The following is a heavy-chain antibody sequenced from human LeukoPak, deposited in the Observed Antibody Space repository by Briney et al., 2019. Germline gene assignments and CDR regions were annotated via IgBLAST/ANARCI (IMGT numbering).Heavy chain of an antibody. J-gene: IGHJ6*02. D-gene: IGHD2-15*01. CDR1: GFTFSSYW. CDR2: IKQDGSEK. CDR3: ARDCSGGTCYSQYYYGVDV. V-gene: IGHV3-7*03. Sequence: PGGSLRLSCAASGFTFSSYWMSWVRQAPGKGLEWVANIKQDGSEKYYVDSVKGRFTISRDNAKNSLYLQMNSLRAEDTAVYYCARDCSGGTCYSQYYYGVDVWGQGTTVTVSS.